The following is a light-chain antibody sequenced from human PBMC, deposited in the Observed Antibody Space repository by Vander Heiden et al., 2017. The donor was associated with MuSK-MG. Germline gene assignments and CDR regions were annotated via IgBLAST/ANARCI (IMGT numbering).Light chain of an antibody. CDR2: GIS. V-gene: IGKV3-20*01. CDR3: QQDGSSPWT. Sequence: EIVLTQSPGTLSLSPGERATLSCRASQSVTSPYLAWYQQKPGQAPRLIIYGISSRATGIPDRSSGRGSGTDFTLTISRLEPEDFAVYYCQQDGSSPWTFGLGTKVEIK. J-gene: IGKJ1*01. CDR1: QSVTSPY.